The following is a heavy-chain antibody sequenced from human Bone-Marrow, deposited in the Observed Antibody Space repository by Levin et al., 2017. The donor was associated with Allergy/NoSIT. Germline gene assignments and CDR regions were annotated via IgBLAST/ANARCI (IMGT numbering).Heavy chain of an antibody. V-gene: IGHV4-39*01. D-gene: IGHD6-13*01. CDR2: IFYSGTT. CDR3: AKRFSSSWSRGEAFDI. CDR1: GGSISSSEYC. Sequence: SETLSLTCTVSGGSISSSEYCWGWIRQPPGKGLEWIGNIFYSGTTYYNPSLKSRATISVDTSKNQFSLRLKSETAADTAVYFCAKRFSSSWSRGEAFDIWGQGTMVTVSS. J-gene: IGHJ3*02.